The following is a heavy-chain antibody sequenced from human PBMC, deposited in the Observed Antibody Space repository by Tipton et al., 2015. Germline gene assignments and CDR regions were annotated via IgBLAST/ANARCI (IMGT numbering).Heavy chain of an antibody. V-gene: IGHV3-53*01. D-gene: IGHD3-10*01. CDR2: INSGGGT. Sequence: SLRLSCAASGFTFGSYGMSWVRQTPGRGLEWVSMINSGGGTSYADSVKGRFTISRDNSKNTLYLEMNSLRVEDTALYYCATRGDFFENWGQGTLVTVSS. J-gene: IGHJ4*02. CDR1: GFTFGSYG. CDR3: ATRGDFFEN.